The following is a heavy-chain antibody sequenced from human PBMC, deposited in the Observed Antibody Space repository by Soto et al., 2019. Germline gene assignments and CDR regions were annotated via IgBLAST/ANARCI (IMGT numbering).Heavy chain of an antibody. V-gene: IGHV3-23*01. D-gene: IGHD5-12*01. Sequence: GGSLRLSCAASGFTFSSYAMSWVRQAPGKGLEWVSAISGSGGSTYYADSVKGRFTISRDNSKNTLYLQMNSLRAEDTAVYYCALGGTIVATTGYFDYWGQGTLVTVSS. CDR2: ISGSGGST. CDR3: ALGGTIVATTGYFDY. CDR1: GFTFSSYA. J-gene: IGHJ4*02.